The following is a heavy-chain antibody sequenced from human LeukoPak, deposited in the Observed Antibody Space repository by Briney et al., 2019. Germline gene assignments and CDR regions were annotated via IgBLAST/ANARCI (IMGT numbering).Heavy chain of an antibody. V-gene: IGHV1-8*01. CDR1: GYTSTSYD. D-gene: IGHD3-3*01. Sequence: ASVKVSCKASGYTSTSYDINWVRQATGQGLEWMGWMNPNSGNTGYAQKFQGRVTMTRNTSISTAYMELSSLRSEDTAVYYCARGRTREWLLQKRLYYYGMDVWGQGTTVTVSS. CDR3: ARGRTREWLLQKRLYYYGMDV. CDR2: MNPNSGNT. J-gene: IGHJ6*02.